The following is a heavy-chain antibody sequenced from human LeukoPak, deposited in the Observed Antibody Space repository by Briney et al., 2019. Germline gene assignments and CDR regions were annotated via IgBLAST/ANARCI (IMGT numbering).Heavy chain of an antibody. CDR1: GYSFTSYW. Sequence: KRGESLKIPCKGSGYSFTSYWIGWVRQMPGKGLEWMGIIYPGDSDTRYSPSFQGQVTISADKSISTAYLQWSSLKASDTAMYYCAKEARYSYNGDAFDIWGQGTMVTVSS. V-gene: IGHV5-51*01. CDR2: IYPGDSDT. D-gene: IGHD5-18*01. J-gene: IGHJ3*02. CDR3: AKEARYSYNGDAFDI.